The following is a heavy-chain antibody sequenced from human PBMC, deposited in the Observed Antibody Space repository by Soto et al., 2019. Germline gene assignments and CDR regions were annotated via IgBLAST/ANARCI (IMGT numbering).Heavy chain of an antibody. CDR1: GYSFTGNS. J-gene: IGHJ4*02. D-gene: IGHD2-15*01. CDR2: INPNNGGT. V-gene: IGHV1-2*04. Sequence: QVHLVQSGAEVKKPGASVRVSCKASGYSFTGNSMHWVRQAPGQGLEWLGWINPNNGGTNYAQKFQGWVTMTRDTSVSTAYMDLNRLKSDDTAVYYWGSQRSGVVYWGQGTLVTVSS. CDR3: GSQRSGVVY.